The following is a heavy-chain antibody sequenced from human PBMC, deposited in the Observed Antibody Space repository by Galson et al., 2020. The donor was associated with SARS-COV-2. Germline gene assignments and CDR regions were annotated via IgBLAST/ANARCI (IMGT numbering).Heavy chain of an antibody. V-gene: IGHV4-39*07. D-gene: IGHD6-13*01. CDR1: GGTIKNINHY. J-gene: IGHJ4*02. CDR2: AYSSGNT. CDR3: AGDSQITWYFY. Sequence: SGTLSLTCTASGGTIKNINHYWGCHPQPKGKDLESLRSAYSSGNTYSNPSLKRRVTISVDTSKNQLSLKLTSVTAADTAVYYCAGDSQITWYFYWGQGTLVTVSS.